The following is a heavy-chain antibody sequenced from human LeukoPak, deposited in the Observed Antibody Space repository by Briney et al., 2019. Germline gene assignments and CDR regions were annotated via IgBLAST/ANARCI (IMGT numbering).Heavy chain of an antibody. Sequence: SQTLTLTCTVSGVSMTSDNYYWSWIRQPAGKGLEWIGRVYSTGSTNYNPSLKSRVTMSVDTFQNQFSLKLSSVTAADTAVYYCARGLGTTNFDYWGQGTLVTVSS. CDR3: ARGLGTTNFDY. CDR1: GVSMTSDNYY. J-gene: IGHJ4*02. V-gene: IGHV4-61*02. CDR2: VYSTGST. D-gene: IGHD1-7*01.